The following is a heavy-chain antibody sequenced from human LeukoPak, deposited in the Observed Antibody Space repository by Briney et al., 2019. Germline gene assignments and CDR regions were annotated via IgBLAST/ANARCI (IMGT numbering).Heavy chain of an antibody. CDR1: GGSISNYY. CDR2: IYYSGST. CDR3: AREGYASNWYPD. Sequence: NPSETLSLTCTVSGGSISNYYWSWVRQPPGKGLECIGYIYYSGSTNYNPSLKSRVTISVDTSKNQFSLKLRSVTAADTAMYYCAREGYASNWYPDWGQGTLVTVSS. D-gene: IGHD6-13*01. V-gene: IGHV4-59*01. J-gene: IGHJ4*02.